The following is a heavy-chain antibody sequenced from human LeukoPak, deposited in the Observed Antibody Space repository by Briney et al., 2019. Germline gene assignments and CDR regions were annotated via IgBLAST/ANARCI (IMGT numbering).Heavy chain of an antibody. CDR1: GGSISSGDYY. V-gene: IGHV4-30-4*01. Sequence: PSQTLSLTCTVSGGSISSGDYYWSWIRQPPGKGLEWIGYIYYSGSTYYNPSLESRVTISVDTSKNQFSLKLSSVTAADTAVYYCASTFGVVTYFDYWGQGTLVTVSS. CDR2: IYYSGST. J-gene: IGHJ4*02. CDR3: ASTFGVVTYFDY. D-gene: IGHD3-3*01.